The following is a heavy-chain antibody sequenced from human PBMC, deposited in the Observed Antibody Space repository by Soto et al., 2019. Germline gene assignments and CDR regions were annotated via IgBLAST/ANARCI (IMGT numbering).Heavy chain of an antibody. J-gene: IGHJ3*02. Sequence: EVQLVESGGGLVKPGGSLRLSCAASGFTFSNAWMSWVRQAPGKGLEWVGRIKSKTDGGTTDYAAPVKGRFTISRDDSKNTLYLQMNSLRAEDTAVYYCAKSAHGRGTTVTTYAFDIWGQGTMVTVSS. CDR1: GFTFSNAW. V-gene: IGHV3-15*01. D-gene: IGHD4-4*01. CDR3: AKSAHGRGTTVTTYAFDI. CDR2: IKSKTDGGTT.